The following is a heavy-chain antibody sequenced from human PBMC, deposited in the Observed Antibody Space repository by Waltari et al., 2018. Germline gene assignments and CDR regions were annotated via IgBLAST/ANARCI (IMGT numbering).Heavy chain of an antibody. CDR2: INHSGST. D-gene: IGHD3-10*01. CDR3: ARGRITMVRGVGGWFDP. Sequence: VQLQQWGAGLLKPSETLSLTCAVYGGSFSGYYWSWIRQPPGKGLEWIGEINHSGSTNYNPSLKSRVTISVDTSKNQFSLKLSSVTAADTAVYYCARGRITMVRGVGGWFDPWGQGTLVTVSS. J-gene: IGHJ5*02. V-gene: IGHV4-34*01. CDR1: GGSFSGYY.